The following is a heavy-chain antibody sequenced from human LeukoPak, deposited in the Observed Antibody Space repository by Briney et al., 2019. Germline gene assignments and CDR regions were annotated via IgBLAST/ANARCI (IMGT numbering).Heavy chain of an antibody. CDR2: INPNSGDT. Sequence: GASVKVSCKASGYTFTSYGISWVRQAPGQGREWMGWINPNSGDTNYSQKFQGRVSMTRDTSINTAYMELSRLTSDDTAVYYCARDLYSSGWTDAFDIWGQGTMVTVSS. J-gene: IGHJ3*02. D-gene: IGHD6-19*01. CDR1: GYTFTSYG. V-gene: IGHV1-2*02. CDR3: ARDLYSSGWTDAFDI.